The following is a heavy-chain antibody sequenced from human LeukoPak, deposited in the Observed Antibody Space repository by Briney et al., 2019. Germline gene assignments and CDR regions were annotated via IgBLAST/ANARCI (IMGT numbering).Heavy chain of an antibody. CDR3: ARAMHS. V-gene: IGHV3-7*03. CDR2: IKQDGSEK. J-gene: IGHJ4*02. CDR1: GFTFSNYW. Sequence: PGGSLRLSCAASGFTFSNYWMTWVRQAPGKGLEWVTNIKQDGSEKYYVDSVKGRFTISRDNATNSLYLQMNSLRAEDTAVYYCARAMHSWGQGTLVTVSS.